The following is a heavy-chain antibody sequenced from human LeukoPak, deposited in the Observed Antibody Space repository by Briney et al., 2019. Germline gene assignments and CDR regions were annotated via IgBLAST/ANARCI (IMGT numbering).Heavy chain of an antibody. CDR2: ISGPGSST. J-gene: IGHJ4*02. V-gene: IGHV3-23*01. CDR1: GFNFSSYA. CDR3: AARPPIAVAGPFDY. D-gene: IGHD6-19*01. Sequence: PGGSLRLSCAASGFNFSSYAMGWARQAPGKGLECVSTISGPGSSTYYADSVKGRFTIPRDSSKNTLYLQMNSLRAEDTAVYYCAARPPIAVAGPFDYWGQGTLVTVSS.